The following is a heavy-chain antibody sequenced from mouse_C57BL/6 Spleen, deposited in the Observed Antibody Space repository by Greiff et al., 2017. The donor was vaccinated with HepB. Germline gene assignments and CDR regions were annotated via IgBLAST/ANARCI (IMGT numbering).Heavy chain of an antibody. CDR2: IDPSDSYT. D-gene: IGHD2-1*01. CDR1: GYTFTSYW. J-gene: IGHJ2*01. CDR3: ARGNYYGKTFDY. V-gene: IGHV1-69*01. Sequence: QVHVKQPGAELVMPGASVKLSCKASGYTFTSYWMHWVKQRPGQGLEWIGEIDPSDSYTNYNQKFKGKSTLTVDKSSSTAYMQLSSLTSEDSAVYYCARGNYYGKTFDYWGQGTTLTVSS.